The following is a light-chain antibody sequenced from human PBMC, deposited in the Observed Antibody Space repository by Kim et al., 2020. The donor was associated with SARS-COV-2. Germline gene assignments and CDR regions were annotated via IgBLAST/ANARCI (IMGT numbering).Light chain of an antibody. CDR3: QQSYTFPRT. CDR2: AAS. Sequence: ACGGDRVTSACRRSQGIRSSLDWYQQKPGTAPRRLIYAASGLQSGVPSRFSGSGSGTDFTLTINGLQPEDFATYFCQQSYTFPRTFGQGTKVDIK. V-gene: IGKV1-39*01. J-gene: IGKJ1*01. CDR1: QGIRSS.